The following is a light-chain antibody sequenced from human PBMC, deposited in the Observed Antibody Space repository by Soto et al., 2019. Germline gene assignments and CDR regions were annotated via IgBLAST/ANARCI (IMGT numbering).Light chain of an antibody. CDR3: QQRSNWPPQT. CDR1: QSVSRY. CDR2: DAS. Sequence: EIVLTQSPATLYLSPGERATLSCRASQSVSRYLAWYQQKPGQPPRLLIYDASNRATGIPARFSGSGSGTDFTLTISSLEPEDFAVYYCQQRSNWPPQTFGQGTKVEIK. V-gene: IGKV3-11*01. J-gene: IGKJ1*01.